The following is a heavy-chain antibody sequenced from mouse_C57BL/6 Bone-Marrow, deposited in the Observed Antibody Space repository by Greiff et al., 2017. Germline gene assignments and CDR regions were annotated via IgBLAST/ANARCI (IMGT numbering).Heavy chain of an antibody. D-gene: IGHD1-1*01. J-gene: IGHJ4*01. Sequence: EVQLVESGGGLVKPGGSLKLSCAASGFTFSDYGMHWVRQAPEKGLEWVAYISSGSSTIYYADTVKGRFTMSRDNAKNTLFLQMTSLRSEDTAMYYCARPPHYYGSSPYAMDYWCQGTSVTVSS. CDR2: ISSGSSTI. V-gene: IGHV5-17*01. CDR3: ARPPHYYGSSPYAMDY. CDR1: GFTFSDYG.